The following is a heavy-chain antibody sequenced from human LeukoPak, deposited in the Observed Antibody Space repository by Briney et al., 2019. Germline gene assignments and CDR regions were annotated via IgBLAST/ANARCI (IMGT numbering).Heavy chain of an antibody. Sequence: ASVKVSCKASGYTFTGYYMHWVRQAPGQGLGWMGWINPNSGGTNSAQKFQGRVTMTRDTSITTAYMELSRLRSDDTAVYYCAIGIITRATAGLGYWGQGTLVTVSS. D-gene: IGHD3/OR15-3a*01. V-gene: IGHV1-2*02. J-gene: IGHJ4*02. CDR3: AIGIITRATAGLGY. CDR1: GYTFTGYY. CDR2: INPNSGGT.